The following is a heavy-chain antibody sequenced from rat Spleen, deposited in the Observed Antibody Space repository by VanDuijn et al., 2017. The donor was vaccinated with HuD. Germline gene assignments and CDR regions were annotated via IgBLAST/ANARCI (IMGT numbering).Heavy chain of an antibody. CDR3: TREIIRGTKDWFTH. V-gene: IGHV5-31*01. CDR2: ITNTGGST. CDR1: GFTFSNYD. D-gene: IGHD4-3*01. J-gene: IGHJ3*01. Sequence: EVQLVESGGGLAQPGRSMQLSCAASGFTFSNYDMAWIRQAPGKGLEWVASITNTGGSTYYPDSVKGRFTISRDNAKSSLYLQMNSLRSEDTATYYCTREIIRGTKDWFTHWGQGTLVTVSS.